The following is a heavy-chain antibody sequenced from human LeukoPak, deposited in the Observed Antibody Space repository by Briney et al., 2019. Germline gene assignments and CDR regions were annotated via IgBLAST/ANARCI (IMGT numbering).Heavy chain of an antibody. CDR1: GLIFHNYA. V-gene: IGHV3-23*01. J-gene: IGHJ3*01. Sequence: GGSLRLSCAASGLIFHNYALVWIRRTPGKGPEWVSAILGGGGTFYADAVKGRFTISRDNSKNTLYLQMNSLRAEDTATYYCGQDPNGNYIGAFDFWGRGTMVTVSS. CDR3: GQDPNGNYIGAFDF. D-gene: IGHD4-17*01. CDR2: ILGGGGT.